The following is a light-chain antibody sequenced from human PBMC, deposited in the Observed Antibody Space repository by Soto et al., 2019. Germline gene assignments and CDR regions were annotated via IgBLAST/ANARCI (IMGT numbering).Light chain of an antibody. J-gene: IGKJ1*01. CDR3: QQSYSTPRT. CDR2: AAS. Sequence: DIQMTQSSSSLSASVGDRVTITCRASQSISSYLNWYQQKPGKAPKFLMYAASSLQSGVPSRFSGSGSGTDFTLTISSLQPEDFATYYCQQSYSTPRTFGQGTKVEIK. V-gene: IGKV1-39*01. CDR1: QSISSY.